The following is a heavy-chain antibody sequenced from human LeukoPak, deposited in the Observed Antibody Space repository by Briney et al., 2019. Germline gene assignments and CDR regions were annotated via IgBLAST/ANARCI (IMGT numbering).Heavy chain of an antibody. D-gene: IGHD3-3*01. CDR2: ISSSSSYI. CDR3: ARGEIRFLEWLAYDAFDI. Sequence: GGSLRLSCAASGFTFSSYSMNWVRQAPGKGLEWVSSISSSSSYIYYADSVKGRFTISRDNAKNSLYLLMNSLRAEDTAVYYCARGEIRFLEWLAYDAFDIWGQGTMVTVSS. J-gene: IGHJ3*02. V-gene: IGHV3-21*01. CDR1: GFTFSSYS.